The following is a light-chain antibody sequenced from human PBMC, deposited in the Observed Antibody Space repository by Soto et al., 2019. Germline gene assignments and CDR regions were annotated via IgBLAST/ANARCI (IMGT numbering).Light chain of an antibody. CDR2: TAS. V-gene: IGKV1-39*01. Sequence: DIQMTQSPSSLSASVVYRVTLTCRASQTISRWLAWYQQKPGKAPRLLIYTASTLQSGVPSRFSGSGSGTHFTLTISSLQPEDFATYFCQQTYNTPQTFGGGTK. J-gene: IGKJ4*01. CDR1: QTISRW. CDR3: QQTYNTPQT.